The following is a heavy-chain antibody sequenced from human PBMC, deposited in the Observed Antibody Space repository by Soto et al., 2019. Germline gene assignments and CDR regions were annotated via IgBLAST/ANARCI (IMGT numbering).Heavy chain of an antibody. V-gene: IGHV4-39*01. D-gene: IGHD4-17*01. Sequence: QLQLQESGPGLVKPSETLSLTCTVSGGSISSSSYYWGWIRQPPGKGLEWIGSIYYSGSTYYNPSLKRRVTIAVDTSKTQFSLKLSSVTAADTAVYYCARSMTTVVTLDYWGQGTLVTVSS. CDR2: IYYSGST. J-gene: IGHJ4*02. CDR3: ARSMTTVVTLDY. CDR1: GGSISSSSYY.